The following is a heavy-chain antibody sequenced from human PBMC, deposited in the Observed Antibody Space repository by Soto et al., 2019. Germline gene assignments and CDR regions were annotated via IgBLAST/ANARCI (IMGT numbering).Heavy chain of an antibody. CDR2: IWYDGSNK. V-gene: IGHV3-33*01. Sequence: QVQLVESGGGVVQPGRSLRLSCAASGFTFSSYGMHWVRQAPGKGLEWVAVIWYDGSNKYYADSGKGRFTISRDNSKNTLYLQMNSLRAEDTAVYYCAREGGEGVFDYWGQGTLVTVSS. CDR1: GFTFSSYG. D-gene: IGHD2-21*01. CDR3: AREGGEGVFDY. J-gene: IGHJ4*02.